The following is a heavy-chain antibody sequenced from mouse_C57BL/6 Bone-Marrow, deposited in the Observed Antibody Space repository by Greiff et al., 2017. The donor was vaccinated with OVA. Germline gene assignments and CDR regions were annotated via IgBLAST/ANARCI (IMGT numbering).Heavy chain of an antibody. V-gene: IGHV6-3*01. CDR2: IRLKSDNYAT. D-gene: IGHD1-1*01. CDR1: GFTFSNYW. J-gene: IGHJ2*01. CDR3: TGLRSYYFDY. Sequence: EVKVEESGGGLVQPGGSMKLSCVASGFTFSNYWMNWVRQSPEKGLEWVAQIRLKSDNYATHYAESVKGRFTISRDDSKSSVYLQMNNLRAEDTGIYYCTGLRSYYFDYWGQGTTLTVSS.